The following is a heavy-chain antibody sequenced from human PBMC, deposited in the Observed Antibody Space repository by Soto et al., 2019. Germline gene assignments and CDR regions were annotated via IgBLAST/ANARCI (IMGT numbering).Heavy chain of an antibody. D-gene: IGHD4-4*01. CDR2: INHSGST. CDR1: GGSFSGYY. V-gene: IGHV4-34*01. CDR3: ASRLQSRLAV. J-gene: IGHJ6*04. Sequence: SETLSLTCAVYGGSFSGYYWSWIRQPPGKGLEWIGEINHSGSTNYNPSLKSRVTISVDTSKNQFSLKLSSVAAADTAVYYCASRLQSRLAVWAKGTTVPVSS.